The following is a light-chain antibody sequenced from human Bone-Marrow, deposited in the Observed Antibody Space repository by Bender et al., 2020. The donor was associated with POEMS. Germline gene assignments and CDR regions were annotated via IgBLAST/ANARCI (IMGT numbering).Light chain of an antibody. CDR1: SRDVGSYKL. CDR2: EGS. V-gene: IGLV2-23*01. CDR3: CSYAGSSTLYV. J-gene: IGLJ1*01. Sequence: QSALTQPASVSGSPGQSITISCTGTSRDVGSYKLVSWYQQLPGKAPKLMIYEGSKRPSGVSNRFSGSKSGNTASLTISGLQAEDEADYYCCSYAGSSTLYVFGTGTKVTVL.